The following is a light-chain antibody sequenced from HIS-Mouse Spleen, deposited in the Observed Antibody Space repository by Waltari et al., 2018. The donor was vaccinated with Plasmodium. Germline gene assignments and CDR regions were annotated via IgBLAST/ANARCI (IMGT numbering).Light chain of an antibody. CDR2: DDS. Sequence: SYVLTQPPSVSVAPGQTARITCGGNNLGRKSVNWYQQKPGQAPVLVVYDDSDRPPGIPERFSGSNSGNTATLTISRVEAGDEADYYCQVWDSSSDHPVFGGGTKLTVL. V-gene: IGLV3-21*02. CDR1: NLGRKS. CDR3: QVWDSSSDHPV. J-gene: IGLJ2*01.